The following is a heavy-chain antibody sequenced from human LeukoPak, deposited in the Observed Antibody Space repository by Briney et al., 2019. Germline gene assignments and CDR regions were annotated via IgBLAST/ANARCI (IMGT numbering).Heavy chain of an antibody. CDR2: ISFSGSTI. CDR3: AELGITMIGGV. D-gene: IGHD3-10*02. J-gene: IGHJ6*04. V-gene: IGHV3-11*04. CDR1: GFTFSDYY. Sequence: NPGGSLRLSCAASGFTFSDYYLSWIRQAPGKGLEWLSYISFSGSTIYYADSVKGRFTISRDNAKNSLYLQMNSLRAEDTAVYYCAELGITMIGGVWGKGTTVTISS.